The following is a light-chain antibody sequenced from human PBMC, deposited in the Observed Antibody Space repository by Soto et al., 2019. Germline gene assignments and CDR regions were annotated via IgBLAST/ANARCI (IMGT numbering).Light chain of an antibody. CDR2: EIF. J-gene: IGLJ2*01. CDR3: SSYTTNNAHV. V-gene: IGLV2-14*01. CDR1: TNDVGAFDY. Sequence: QSALTQPASVSASPGQSISISCTGTTNDVGAFDYVSWYQQHPGKPPKLIIYEIFNRPSGVSHRVSGSKSGNSASLTISGLQDEDEADYYCSSYTTNNAHVFGGGTKLTVL.